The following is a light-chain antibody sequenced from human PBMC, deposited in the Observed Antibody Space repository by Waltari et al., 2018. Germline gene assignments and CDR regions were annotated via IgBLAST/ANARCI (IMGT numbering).Light chain of an antibody. CDR2: ETS. CDR3: QQYSASPHVT. CDR1: QSVSGNY. Sequence: VLTQSPGTLSLSPGERITLSCRASQSVSGNYLAWFQQQPGQSPRLLIYETSTRATGVPDRFRGSGSGTEFTLTIDRLEPEDFAVYFCQQYSASPHVTFGQGTRLEIK. V-gene: IGKV3-20*01. J-gene: IGKJ5*01.